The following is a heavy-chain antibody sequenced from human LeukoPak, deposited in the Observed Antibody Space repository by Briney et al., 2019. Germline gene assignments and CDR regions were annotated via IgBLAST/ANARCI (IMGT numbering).Heavy chain of an antibody. V-gene: IGHV1-46*01. Sequence: ASVKVSCKASGFTFTNYYMHWVRQAPGQGLEWMGLINPSGSNTNYAQKFQGRVTITADESTSTAYMELSSLRSEDTAVYYCARALRYYSDSSGYAFDYWGQGTLVTVSS. J-gene: IGHJ4*02. CDR1: GFTFTNYY. D-gene: IGHD3-22*01. CDR3: ARALRYYSDSSGYAFDY. CDR2: INPSGSNT.